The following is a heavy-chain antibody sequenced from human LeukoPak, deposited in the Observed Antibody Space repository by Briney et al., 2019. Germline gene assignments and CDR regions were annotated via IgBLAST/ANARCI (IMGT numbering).Heavy chain of an antibody. Sequence: ASVKVSCKASGYTFTSYGISWVRQAPGQGLEWMGWISAYNGNTNYAQKLQGRVTMTTDTSTSTAYMELRSLRSDDTAVYYCARDSFARIVGATRFWNHPGESFDYWGQGTLVTVSS. J-gene: IGHJ4*02. V-gene: IGHV1-18*01. CDR1: GYTFTSYG. CDR3: ARDSFARIVGATRFWNHPGESFDY. D-gene: IGHD1-26*01. CDR2: ISAYNGNT.